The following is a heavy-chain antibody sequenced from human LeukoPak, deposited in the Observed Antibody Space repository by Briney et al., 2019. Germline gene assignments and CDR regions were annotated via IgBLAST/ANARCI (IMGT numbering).Heavy chain of an antibody. J-gene: IGHJ4*02. CDR3: AKGPSPRYFDWLSPDV. V-gene: IGHV3-30*18. D-gene: IGHD3-9*01. CDR1: GFTFSSYG. Sequence: PGGSLRLSCAASGFTFSSYGMHWVRQAPGKGLEWVAVISYDGSNKYYADSVKGRFTISRDNSKNTLYLQMNSLRAEATAVYYCAKGPSPRYFDWLSPDVWGQGTLVTVSS. CDR2: ISYDGSNK.